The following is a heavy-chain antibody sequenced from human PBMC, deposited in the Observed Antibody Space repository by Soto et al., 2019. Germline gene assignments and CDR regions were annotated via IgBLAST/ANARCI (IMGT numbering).Heavy chain of an antibody. D-gene: IGHD7-27*01. CDR3: TRGPSGDKVDF. V-gene: IGHV4-39*01. CDR1: GGSISSSSYY. J-gene: IGHJ4*02. CDR2: IYYSGST. Sequence: SETLSLTCTVSGGSISSSSYYWGWIRQPPGKGLEWIGSIYYSGSTYYNPSLKSRVTISVDTSKNQFSLKLSSVTAADTAVYYCTRGPSGDKVDFWGQGLLVTVSS.